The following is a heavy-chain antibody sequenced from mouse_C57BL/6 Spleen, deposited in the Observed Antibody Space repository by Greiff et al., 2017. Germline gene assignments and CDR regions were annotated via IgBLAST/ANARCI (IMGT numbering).Heavy chain of an antibody. CDR1: GFSLTSYG. Sequence: VKLVESGPGLVQPSQSLSITCTVSGFSLTSYGVHWVRQSPGKGLEWLGVIWRGGSTDYNAAFISRMSISKDNSKSQVFFKMNSLKADYTAIYYCARNSMMVTTNYYAMDYWGQGTSVTVSS. D-gene: IGHD2-3*01. CDR2: IWRGGST. V-gene: IGHV2-2*01. J-gene: IGHJ4*01. CDR3: ARNSMMVTTNYYAMDY.